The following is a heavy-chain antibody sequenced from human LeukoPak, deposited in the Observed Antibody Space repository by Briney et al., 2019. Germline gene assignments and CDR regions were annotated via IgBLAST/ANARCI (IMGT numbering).Heavy chain of an antibody. V-gene: IGHV3-23*01. CDR2: ISGSGGST. CDR3: ARGTWFGELSVDY. Sequence: GGSLRLSCAASGFTFSSYAMSWVRQAPGKGLEWVSAISGSGGSTYYADSVKGRFTISRDNSKNTLYPQMNSLRAEDTAVYYCARGTWFGELSVDYWGQGTLVTVSS. CDR1: GFTFSSYA. D-gene: IGHD3-10*01. J-gene: IGHJ4*02.